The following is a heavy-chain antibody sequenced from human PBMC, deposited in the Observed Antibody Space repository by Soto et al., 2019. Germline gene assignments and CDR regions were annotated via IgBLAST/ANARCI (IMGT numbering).Heavy chain of an antibody. CDR1: GGSFSGYY. D-gene: IGHD6-13*01. V-gene: IGHV4-34*01. CDR2: INHSGST. CDR3: ARLLPPQTSIAAAGTRLFDP. J-gene: IGHJ5*02. Sequence: PSETLSLTCAVYGGSFSGYYWSWIRQPPGKGLEWIGEINHSGSTNYNPSLKSRVTISVDTSKNQFSLKLSSVTAADTAVYYCARLLPPQTSIAAAGTRLFDPWGQGTLVTVSS.